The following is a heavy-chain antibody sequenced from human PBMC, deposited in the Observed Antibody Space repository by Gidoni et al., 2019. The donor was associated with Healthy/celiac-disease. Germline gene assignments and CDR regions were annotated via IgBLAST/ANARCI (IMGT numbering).Heavy chain of an antibody. CDR1: GYSITSGYY. CDR3: ARENSRDFYFDF. J-gene: IGHJ4*02. D-gene: IGHD1-7*01. CDR2: MYYSGNT. Sequence: QVQLQESGPGLVKPSETLSLTCSVSGYSITSGYYWCWILQPPGKGLEWIGSMYYSGNTYYNSSLKSRVTISVDTSKNQFSLNLSSVTAADTAVYYCARENSRDFYFDFWGQGTLVTVSS. V-gene: IGHV4-38-2*02.